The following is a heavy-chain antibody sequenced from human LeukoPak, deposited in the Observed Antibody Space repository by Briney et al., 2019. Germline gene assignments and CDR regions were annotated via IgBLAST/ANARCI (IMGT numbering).Heavy chain of an antibody. CDR3: AREGSRGIAAAAMGTFDY. CDR1: GGSISSGSYY. Sequence: KASETLSLTCTVSGGSISSGSYYWSWIRQPAGKGLEWIGRIYTSGSTNYNPSLKSRVTISVDTSKNQFSLKLSSVTAADTAVYYCAREGSRGIAAAAMGTFDYWGQGTLVTVSS. J-gene: IGHJ4*02. D-gene: IGHD6-13*01. CDR2: IYTSGST. V-gene: IGHV4-61*02.